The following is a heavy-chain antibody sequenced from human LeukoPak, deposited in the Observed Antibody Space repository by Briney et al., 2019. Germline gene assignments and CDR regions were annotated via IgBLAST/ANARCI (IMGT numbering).Heavy chain of an antibody. V-gene: IGHV4-34*01. Sequence: SETLSLTCAVYGGSFSGYYWSWIRQPPGKGLEWIGEINHSGSTNYNPSLKSRVTISVDTSKNHFSLKLSSVTAADTAVYYCARGGYCSGGSCYARPRQYFQHWGQGTLVTVSS. CDR2: INHSGST. D-gene: IGHD2-15*01. CDR1: GGSFSGYY. J-gene: IGHJ1*01. CDR3: ARGGYCSGGSCYARPRQYFQH.